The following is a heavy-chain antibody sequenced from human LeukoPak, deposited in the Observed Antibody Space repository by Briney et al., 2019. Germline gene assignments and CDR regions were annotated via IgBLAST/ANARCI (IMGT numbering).Heavy chain of an antibody. Sequence: AAEKVSCMASGYTFTGYYMHGVRQAPRRGREWMGWINPYRGGTNFAQKPQGTGTQTRDTSISTAYMELGRLRAHDTAVYLCWRLQSSGWYDWGQGTLVTVSS. D-gene: IGHD6-19*01. CDR3: WRLQSSGWYD. J-gene: IGHJ4*02. CDR1: GYTFTGYY. V-gene: IGHV1-2*02. CDR2: INPYRGGT.